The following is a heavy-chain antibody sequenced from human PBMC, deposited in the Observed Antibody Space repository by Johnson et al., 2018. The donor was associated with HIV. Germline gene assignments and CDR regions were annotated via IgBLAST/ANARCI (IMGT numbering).Heavy chain of an antibody. J-gene: IGHJ3*01. D-gene: IGHD4-23*01. CDR1: GFTFSSYW. CDR3: AKSPGKDNGGNSGGIDF. CDR2: IKQDGSEK. Sequence: VQLVESGGGVVQPGRSLRLSCAASGFTFSSYWMSWVRQAPGKGLEWMANIKQDGSEKYYVDSVRGRFTISRDNSQNTLYLQIHSLRAEETATYYCAKSPGKDNGGNSGGIDFWGQGTRVTVSS. V-gene: IGHV3-7*02.